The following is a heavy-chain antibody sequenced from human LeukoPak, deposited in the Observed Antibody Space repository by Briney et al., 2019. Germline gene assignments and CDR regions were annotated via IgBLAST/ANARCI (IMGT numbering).Heavy chain of an antibody. Sequence: SETLSLTCTVSGYSISSGYYWGWIRQPPGKGLEWIGSIYHSGSTYYNPSLKSRVTISVDTSKNQFSLKLSSVTAADTAVYYCARHTYVARGHFDIWGQGTMVTVSS. CDR1: GYSISSGYY. V-gene: IGHV4-38-2*02. J-gene: IGHJ3*02. CDR3: ARHTYVARGHFDI. D-gene: IGHD3-10*01. CDR2: IYHSGST.